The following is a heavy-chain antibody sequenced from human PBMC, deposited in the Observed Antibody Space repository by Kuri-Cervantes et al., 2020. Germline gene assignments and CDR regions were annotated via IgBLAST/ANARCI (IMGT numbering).Heavy chain of an antibody. Sequence: GESLKISCAASGFTFSSYGMHWVRQAPGEGLEWVAVISYDGSNKYYADSVKGRFTISRDNSKNTLYLQMNSLRAEDTAVYYCARGGEDIVVVPAAPLKDYYYYYYMDVWGKGTTVTVSS. CDR3: ARGGEDIVVVPAAPLKDYYYYYYMDV. D-gene: IGHD2-2*01. J-gene: IGHJ6*03. CDR1: GFTFSSYG. CDR2: ISYDGSNK. V-gene: IGHV3-30*03.